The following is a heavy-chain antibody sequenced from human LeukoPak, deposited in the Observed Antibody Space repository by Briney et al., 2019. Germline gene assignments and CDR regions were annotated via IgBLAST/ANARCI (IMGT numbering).Heavy chain of an antibody. CDR3: ARDNGGSYYRHFDY. D-gene: IGHD1-26*01. V-gene: IGHV3-21*01. CDR2: ISSSSSYI. CDR1: RFTFSSYS. Sequence: PGGSLRLSCAASRFTFSSYSMNWVRQAPGKGLEWVSSISSSSSYIYYADSVKGRFTISRDNAKNSLYLQMNSLRAEDTAVYYCARDNGGSYYRHFDYWGQGTLVTVSS. J-gene: IGHJ4*02.